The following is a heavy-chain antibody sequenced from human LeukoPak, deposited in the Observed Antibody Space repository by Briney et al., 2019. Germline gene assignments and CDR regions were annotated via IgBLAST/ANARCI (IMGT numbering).Heavy chain of an antibody. CDR1: GFTVSSNY. CDR3: ARDLSRTYTVDY. D-gene: IGHD2-2*02. V-gene: IGHV3-23*01. CDR2: ISGSGDST. J-gene: IGHJ4*02. Sequence: GGSLRLSCAASGFTVSSNYLSWVRQAPGKGLEWVSAISGSGDSTYYGDSVKGRFTISRDNSKNTLYLQMNTLRREDTAVYFCARDLSRTYTVDYWGQGTLVTVSS.